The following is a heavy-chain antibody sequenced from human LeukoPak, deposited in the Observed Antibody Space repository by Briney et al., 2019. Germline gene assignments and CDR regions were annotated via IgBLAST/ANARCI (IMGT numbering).Heavy chain of an antibody. CDR2: IYPGDSDT. Sequence: GESLKISCKGSGYSFTSYWIGWVRQMPGKGLGWMGIIYPGDSDTRYSPSFQGQVTISADKSISTAYLQWSSLKASDTAMYYCARPAMYYYDSSGYIDTWGQGTLVTVSS. CDR1: GYSFTSYW. CDR3: ARPAMYYYDSSGYIDT. J-gene: IGHJ5*02. D-gene: IGHD3-22*01. V-gene: IGHV5-51*01.